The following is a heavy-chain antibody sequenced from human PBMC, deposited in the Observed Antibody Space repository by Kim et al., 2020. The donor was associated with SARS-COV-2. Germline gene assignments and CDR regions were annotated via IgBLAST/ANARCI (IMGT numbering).Heavy chain of an antibody. V-gene: IGHV3-30*01. Sequence: VKDRFTISRDNSKNTLYLQMNSLRAEDTAVYYCARDLAGGSDYVRGAFDIWGQGTMVTVSS. D-gene: IGHD4-17*01. J-gene: IGHJ3*02. CDR3: ARDLAGGSDYVRGAFDI.